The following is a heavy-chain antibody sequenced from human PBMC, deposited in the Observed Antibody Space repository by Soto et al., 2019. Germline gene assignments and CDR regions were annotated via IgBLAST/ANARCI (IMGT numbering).Heavy chain of an antibody. V-gene: IGHV3-23*01. CDR1: GFTFSSYA. J-gene: IGHJ4*02. D-gene: IGHD6-13*01. CDR3: AKDRGIAAALDY. CDR2: ISDSGGRT. Sequence: GASLELAISVSGFTFSSYAMSGVRTAPGKGLEWVSAISDSGGRTYYLDSVKGRFTISRDNSKKTLYLQMNSLRVEDTAIYYCAKDRGIAAALDYWGQGTQVTVSS.